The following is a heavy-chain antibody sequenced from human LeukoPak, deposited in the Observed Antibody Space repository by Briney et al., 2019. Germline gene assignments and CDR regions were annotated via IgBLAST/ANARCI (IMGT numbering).Heavy chain of an antibody. Sequence: GGSLRLSCEASGFTFSNYGMHWVRQAPGKGLEWAAFIRHDGSKIYYADSVKGRFTISRDSSKSTLYLQTNSLRAEDTAVYYCARDYYDFWSGYDPVWGKGTTVTVSS. V-gene: IGHV3-30*02. D-gene: IGHD3-3*01. CDR2: IRHDGSKI. CDR3: ARDYYDFWSGYDPV. CDR1: GFTFSNYG. J-gene: IGHJ6*04.